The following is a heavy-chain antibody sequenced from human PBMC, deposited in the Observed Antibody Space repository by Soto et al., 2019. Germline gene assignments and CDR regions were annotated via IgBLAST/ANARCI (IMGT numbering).Heavy chain of an antibody. Sequence: QVQLVQSGAEVKKPGASVKVSCKASGYTFTSYDINWVRQATGQGLEWMGWMNPNSGNTGYAQKFQGRVTMTRNTSTTTPYMELSSLRSEDTAVYYCARERTGTTSMDVWGQGTTVTVSS. J-gene: IGHJ6*02. CDR1: GYTFTSYD. CDR3: ARERTGTTSMDV. CDR2: MNPNSGNT. V-gene: IGHV1-8*01. D-gene: IGHD1-1*01.